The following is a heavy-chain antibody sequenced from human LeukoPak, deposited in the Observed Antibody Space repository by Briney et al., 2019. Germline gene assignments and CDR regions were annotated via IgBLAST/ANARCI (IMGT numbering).Heavy chain of an antibody. D-gene: IGHD3-22*01. Sequence: SETLSLTCTVSGGSISSSSYYWGWIRQPPGKGLEWIGSIYYSGSTYYNPSLKSRVTISVDTSKNQFSLKLSSVTAADTAVYYCARGSIYSSGPPLDYWGQGTLVTVSS. V-gene: IGHV4-39*07. CDR1: GGSISSSSYY. CDR2: IYYSGST. CDR3: ARGSIYSSGPPLDY. J-gene: IGHJ4*02.